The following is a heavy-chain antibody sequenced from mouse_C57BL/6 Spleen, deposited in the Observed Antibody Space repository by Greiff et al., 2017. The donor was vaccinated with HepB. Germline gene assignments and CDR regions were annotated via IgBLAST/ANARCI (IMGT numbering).Heavy chain of an antibody. V-gene: IGHV5-9*01. CDR2: ISGGGGNT. CDR1: GFTFSSYT. Sequence: DVKLVESGGGLVKPGGSLKLSCAASGFTFSSYTMSWVRQTPEKRLEWVATISGGGGNTYYPDSVKGRFTISRDNAKNTLYLQMSSLRSEDTALYYWARQGLPPYYAMDYWGQGTSVTVSS. CDR3: ARQGLPPYYAMDY. D-gene: IGHD2-4*01. J-gene: IGHJ4*01.